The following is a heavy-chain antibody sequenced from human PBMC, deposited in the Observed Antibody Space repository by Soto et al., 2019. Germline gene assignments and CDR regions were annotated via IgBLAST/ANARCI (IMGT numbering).Heavy chain of an antibody. CDR3: ARGPTHVGHNSYFDL. CDR2: ISAYNGNT. V-gene: IGHV1-18*01. CDR1: GYTFTSYG. J-gene: IGHJ2*01. Sequence: QVQLVQSGAEVKKPGASVKVSCKASGYTFTSYGISWVRQAPGQGLEWRGWISAYNGNTNNAQKLQGRVTMTTDTSTSTAYMELRSLTSVATAVYYCARGPTHVGHNSYFDLRGLGTLVTVSS.